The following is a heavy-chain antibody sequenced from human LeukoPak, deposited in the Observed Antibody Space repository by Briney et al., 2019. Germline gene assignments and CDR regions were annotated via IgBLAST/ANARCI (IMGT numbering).Heavy chain of an antibody. CDR1: GYSISSGYQ. D-gene: IGHD2-2*01. Sequence: PSETLSLTCGVSGYSISSGYQWAWIRQSPGKGLEWIGSIYHSGSAHYNPSLKSRVTISVETSKNQFSLNMYSVTAAVTAVYYCARDPRWLTPDCTSTSCYENYFDPWGQGTLVTVSS. J-gene: IGHJ5*02. V-gene: IGHV4-38-2*02. CDR3: ARDPRWLTPDCTSTSCYENYFDP. CDR2: IYHSGSA.